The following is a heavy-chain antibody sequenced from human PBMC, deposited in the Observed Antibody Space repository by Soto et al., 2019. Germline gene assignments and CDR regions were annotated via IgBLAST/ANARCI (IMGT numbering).Heavy chain of an antibody. CDR3: ARGYCSGGSCYSWSWFDP. J-gene: IGHJ5*02. CDR2: IYYSGST. CDR1: GSSISSDY. Sequence: NPTGALSIICTVAGSSISSDYRSWIRQPPGKGLEWIGYIYYSGSTNYNPSLKSRVTISVDTSKNQFSLKLSSVTAADTAVYYCARGYCSGGSCYSWSWFDPWGQGTLVTVSS. D-gene: IGHD2-15*01. V-gene: IGHV4-59*01.